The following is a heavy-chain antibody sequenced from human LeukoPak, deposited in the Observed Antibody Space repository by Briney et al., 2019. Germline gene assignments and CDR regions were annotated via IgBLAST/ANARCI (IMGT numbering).Heavy chain of an antibody. Sequence: ASVKVSCKASGYTFTDYYMHWVRQAPGQGLEWMGWINPSSGATNYAQNFQGRVAMTRDTSISTAYMELSSLTSDDTAVYYCARGSGTIAPYRDSQCPFDYWGQGTLVTVSS. CDR3: ARGSGTIAPYRDSQCPFDY. CDR1: GYTFTDYY. D-gene: IGHD4-17*01. CDR2: INPSSGAT. J-gene: IGHJ4*02. V-gene: IGHV1-2*02.